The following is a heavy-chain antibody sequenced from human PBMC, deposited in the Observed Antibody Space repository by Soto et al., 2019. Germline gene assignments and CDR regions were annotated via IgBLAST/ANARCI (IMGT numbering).Heavy chain of an antibody. J-gene: IGHJ4*02. V-gene: IGHV3-33*05. Sequence: GVTLRRSCSASGFNLNRYGMHRVRQAPGKGLERIAGMSSAGSYTPYADPVKGPFTISRHNPNNWLLLQMHSLGTVHTAVYFCARDADTSHLFSLFDSWGQGTLVTVSS. CDR2: MSSAGSYT. D-gene: IGHD2-2*01. CDR1: GFNLNRYG. CDR3: ARDADTSHLFSLFDS.